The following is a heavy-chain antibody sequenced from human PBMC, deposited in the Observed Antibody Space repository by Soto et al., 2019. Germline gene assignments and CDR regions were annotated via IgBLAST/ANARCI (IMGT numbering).Heavy chain of an antibody. Sequence: QVQLVQSGAEVKKPGASVKVSCKASGYTFTSYGISWVRQAPGQGLEGMGWISAYNGNTNYAQKLKGRVTMTTDTSTRTADMELRSLRSDDTAVYYCAREYCTNGVCYTRIDYWGQGTLVTVSS. CDR3: AREYCTNGVCYTRIDY. V-gene: IGHV1-18*01. D-gene: IGHD2-8*01. CDR1: GYTFTSYG. CDR2: ISAYNGNT. J-gene: IGHJ4*02.